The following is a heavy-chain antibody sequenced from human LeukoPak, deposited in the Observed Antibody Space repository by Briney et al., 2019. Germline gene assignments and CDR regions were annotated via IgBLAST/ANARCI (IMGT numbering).Heavy chain of an antibody. J-gene: IGHJ6*04. Sequence: GGSLRLSCVAPGLIFSNYGMHWVRQAPCKGLDWVSFIRYDGNEKQYADSMRGRVTISRDNSKGTLFLQMTSLRPEDTAVYYCAKAYGSRLLKGDHQNMDVWGKGTTVIVSS. CDR1: GLIFSNYG. D-gene: IGHD2-21*02. CDR2: IRYDGNEK. CDR3: AKAYGSRLLKGDHQNMDV. V-gene: IGHV3-30*02.